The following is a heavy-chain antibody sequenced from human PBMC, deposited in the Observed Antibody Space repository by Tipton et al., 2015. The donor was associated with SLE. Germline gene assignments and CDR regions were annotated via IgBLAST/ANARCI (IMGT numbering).Heavy chain of an antibody. CDR1: GGSISSHY. CDR2: IYYSGST. D-gene: IGHD3-22*01. J-gene: IGHJ3*02. CDR3: ARDPLYYYDSSGYRDAFDI. Sequence: TLSLTCTVSGGSISSHYWSWIRQPPGKGLEWIGYIYYSGSTYYNPSLKSRVTISVDTSKNQFSLKLSSVTAADTAVYYCARDPLYYYDSSGYRDAFDIWGQGTMVTVSS. V-gene: IGHV4-59*11.